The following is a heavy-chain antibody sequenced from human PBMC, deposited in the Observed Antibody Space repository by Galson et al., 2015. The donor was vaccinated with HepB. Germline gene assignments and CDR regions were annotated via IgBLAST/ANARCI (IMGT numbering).Heavy chain of an antibody. CDR1: GYTFTGYY. CDR2: INPNSGGT. CDR3: ARVVAAAGTGGWFDP. V-gene: IGHV1-2*06. Sequence: GYTFTGYYMHWVRQAPGQGLEWMGRINPNSGGTNYAQKFQGRVTMTRDTSISTAYMEPSRLRSDDTAVYYCARVVAAAGTGGWFDPWGQGTLVTVSS. J-gene: IGHJ5*02. D-gene: IGHD6-13*01.